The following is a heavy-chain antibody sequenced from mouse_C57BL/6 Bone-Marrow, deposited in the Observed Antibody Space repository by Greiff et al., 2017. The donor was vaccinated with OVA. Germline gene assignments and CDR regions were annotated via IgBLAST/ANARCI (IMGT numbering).Heavy chain of an antibody. CDR3: DAGWAMDY. V-gene: IGHV1-4*01. J-gene: IGHJ4*01. CDR2: INPSSGYT. D-gene: IGHD1-1*02. CDR1: GYTFTSYT. Sequence: VQLQQSGAELARPGASVKMSCKASGYTFTSYTMHWVKQRPGQGLEWIGYINPSSGYTKYNQKFKDKATLTADKSSSTAYMQLSSLKSEASAVYYCDAGWAMDYWGQGTSVTVSS.